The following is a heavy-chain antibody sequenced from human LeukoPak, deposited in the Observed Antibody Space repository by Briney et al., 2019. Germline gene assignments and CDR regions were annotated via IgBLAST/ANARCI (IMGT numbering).Heavy chain of an antibody. CDR1: GFTFSSYG. J-gene: IGHJ4*02. CDR3: ARSTVGSGSYYPPPGY. V-gene: IGHV3-7*01. Sequence: PGGSLRLSCAASGFTFSSYGMHWVRQAPGKGLEWVANIKQDGSEKFYVDSVKGRFTISRDNAKNSLYLQMNSLRAEDTAVYYCARSTVGSGSYYPPPGYWGQGTLVTVSS. CDR2: IKQDGSEK. D-gene: IGHD3-10*01.